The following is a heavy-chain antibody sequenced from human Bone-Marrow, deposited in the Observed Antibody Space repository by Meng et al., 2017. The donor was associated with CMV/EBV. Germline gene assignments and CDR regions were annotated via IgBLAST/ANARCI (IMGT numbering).Heavy chain of an antibody. Sequence: GESLKISCAASGFTFSAYAMHWVRQAPGKGLEYVSAISSNGGSTYYADSVKGRFTISRDNSKNTLYLQMNSLRPEDTAVYYCAKDTGYLSGYFDYWGQGTLVTVSS. J-gene: IGHJ4*02. D-gene: IGHD3-9*01. CDR2: ISSNGGST. CDR3: AKDTGYLSGYFDY. V-gene: IGHV3-64*02. CDR1: GFTFSAYA.